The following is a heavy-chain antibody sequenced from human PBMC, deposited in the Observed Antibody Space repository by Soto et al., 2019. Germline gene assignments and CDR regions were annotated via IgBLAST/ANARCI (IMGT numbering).Heavy chain of an antibody. CDR3: EKCLPMPTYNRFDP. D-gene: IGHD2-2*01. Sequence: QVQLVQSGAEVKKPGSSVKVSCKASGGTFSSYAISWVRQAPGQGLEWMGGIIPIVGTANYAQKFQGRVTINADESTSTAYMELSSLRAEDTAVYYFEKCLPMPTYNRFDPWGQGTLVTASS. V-gene: IGHV1-69*12. J-gene: IGHJ5*02. CDR2: IIPIVGTA. CDR1: GGTFSSYA.